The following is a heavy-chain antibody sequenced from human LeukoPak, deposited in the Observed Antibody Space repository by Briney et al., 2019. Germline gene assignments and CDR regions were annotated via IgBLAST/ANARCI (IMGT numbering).Heavy chain of an antibody. Sequence: GGSLRLSCAASGFTVSSNYMSWVRQAPGKGLEWVSIIYSGGNTYFADPVQDRFSISRDSSKNTLYLQMNSLRAEDTAVYFCARVLVPWYFDLWGRGTLVTVSS. D-gene: IGHD3-10*01. J-gene: IGHJ2*01. CDR2: IYSGGNT. CDR3: ARVLVPWYFDL. V-gene: IGHV3-53*01. CDR1: GFTVSSNY.